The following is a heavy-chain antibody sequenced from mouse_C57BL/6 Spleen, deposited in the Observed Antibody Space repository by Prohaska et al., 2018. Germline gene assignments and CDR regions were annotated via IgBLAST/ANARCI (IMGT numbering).Heavy chain of an antibody. D-gene: IGHD1-1*01. J-gene: IGHJ2*01. V-gene: IGHV1-26*01. CDR2: INPNNGGT. CDR1: GYTFTDYY. CDR3: AVGLRYFDY. Sequence: EVQLQQSVPELVKPGASVKISCKASGYTFTDYYMNWVKQSHGKSLEWIGDINPNNGGTSYNQKFKGKATLTVDKSSSTAYMELRSLTSEDSAVYYCAVGLRYFDYWGQGTTLTVSS.